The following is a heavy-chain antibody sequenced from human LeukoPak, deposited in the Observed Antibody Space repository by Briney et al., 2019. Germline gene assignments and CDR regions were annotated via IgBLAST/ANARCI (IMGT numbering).Heavy chain of an antibody. CDR1: GGSFSGYY. V-gene: IGHV4-34*01. Sequence: SETLSLTRAVYGGSFSGYYWSWIRQPPGKGLEWIGEINHSGSTNYNPSLKSRVTISVDTSKNQFSLKLSSVTAADTAVYYCADSTALGTPFDYWGQGTLVTVSS. J-gene: IGHJ4*02. CDR3: ADSTALGTPFDY. CDR2: INHSGST. D-gene: IGHD5-18*01.